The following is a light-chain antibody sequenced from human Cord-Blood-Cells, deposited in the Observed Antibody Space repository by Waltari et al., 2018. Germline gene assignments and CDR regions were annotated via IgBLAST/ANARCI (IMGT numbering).Light chain of an antibody. Sequence: DIQMNQSSSTLSASVGDRITITCRASKSISSWLAWYQQKPGKAPKLLIYDASSLESGVPSRFSGSGSGTEFTLTISSLQPDDFATYYCQQYNSYSFTFGQGTKLDIK. J-gene: IGKJ2*01. CDR1: KSISSW. CDR2: DAS. CDR3: QQYNSYSFT. V-gene: IGKV1-5*01.